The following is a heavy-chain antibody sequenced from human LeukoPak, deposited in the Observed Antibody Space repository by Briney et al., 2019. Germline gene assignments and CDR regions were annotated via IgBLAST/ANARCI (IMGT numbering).Heavy chain of an antibody. CDR3: ATGSSWYGSSHDY. Sequence: ASVKVSCKASGYTFTGYYMHWVRQAPGKGLEWMGGFDPEDGETIYAQKFQGRVTMTEDTSTDTAYMELSSLRSEDTAVYYCATGSSWYGSSHDYWGQGTLVTVSS. J-gene: IGHJ4*02. V-gene: IGHV1-24*01. D-gene: IGHD6-13*01. CDR1: GYTFTGYY. CDR2: FDPEDGET.